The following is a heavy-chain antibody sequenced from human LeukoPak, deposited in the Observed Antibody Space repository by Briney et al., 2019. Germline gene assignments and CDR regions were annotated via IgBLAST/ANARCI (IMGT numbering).Heavy chain of an antibody. V-gene: IGHV3-21*01. J-gene: IGHJ4*02. D-gene: IGHD3-10*01. CDR2: ISSSSSYI. CDR3: ARVWFGEFSYYFDY. CDR1: GFTFSSYA. Sequence: GGSLRLSCAASGFTFSSYAMNWVRQAPGKGLEWVSSISSSSSYIYYADSVKGRFTISRDNAKNSLYLQMNSLRAEDTAVYYCARVWFGEFSYYFDYWGQGTLVTVSS.